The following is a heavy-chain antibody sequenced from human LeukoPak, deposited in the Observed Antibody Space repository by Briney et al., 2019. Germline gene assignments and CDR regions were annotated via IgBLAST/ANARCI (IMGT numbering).Heavy chain of an antibody. CDR3: AREGNGLLSKDFDY. Sequence: PAVSVFYKASGYTFTIYYLHCVPHPPGQGLEWVRIINPSGGSTSYAQKFQGRVTMTRDTSTSTVYMELSSLRSEDTAVYYCAREGNGLLSKDFDYWGQGTLVTVSS. CDR1: GYTFTIYY. D-gene: IGHD2/OR15-2a*01. V-gene: IGHV1-46*01. J-gene: IGHJ4*02. CDR2: INPSGGST.